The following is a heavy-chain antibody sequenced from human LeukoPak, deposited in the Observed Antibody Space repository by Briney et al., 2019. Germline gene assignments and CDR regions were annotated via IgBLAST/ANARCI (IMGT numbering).Heavy chain of an antibody. CDR3: ARGPPYSSGWFGVTY. V-gene: IGHV3-53*01. CDR1: GFTVTNNY. J-gene: IGHJ4*02. CDR2: IYSGGGT. D-gene: IGHD6-19*01. Sequence: GGSLRLCCAASGFTVTNNYMTWVRQAPGKGLEWVAVIYSGGGTDYADSVKGRFTISRDNSKNTLFLQMNSLRAEDTAVYYCARGPPYSSGWFGVTYWGQGTLVTVSS.